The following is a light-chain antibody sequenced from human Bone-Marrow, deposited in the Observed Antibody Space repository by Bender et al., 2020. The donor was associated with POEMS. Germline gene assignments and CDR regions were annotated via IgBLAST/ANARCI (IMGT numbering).Light chain of an antibody. Sequence: SYELTQPPSVSVSPGQTASVTCSGDKLWDKFVSWYQQKPGQSPVMVIYQDDKRPSGIPERFSGSNSGNTATLTISETQAMDAADYYCQAWDSSTGVFGTGTQVTVL. CDR3: QAWDSSTGV. CDR1: KLWDKF. J-gene: IGLJ1*01. V-gene: IGLV3-1*01. CDR2: QDD.